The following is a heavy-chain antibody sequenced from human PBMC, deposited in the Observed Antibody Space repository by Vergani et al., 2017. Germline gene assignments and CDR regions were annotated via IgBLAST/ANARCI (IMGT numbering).Heavy chain of an antibody. CDR1: GGTFSSYA. D-gene: IGHD6-13*01. J-gene: IGHJ6*03. Sequence: QVQLVQSGAEVKKPGSSVKVSCKASGGTFSSYAISWVRQAPGQGLEWMGGIIPIFGTANYAQKFQGRVTITADESTSTAYMELSSLRSEDTAVYYCARGEAAGNLYYYYYDMDVWGKGTTVTVSS. V-gene: IGHV1-69*01. CDR2: IIPIFGTA. CDR3: ARGEAAGNLYYYYYDMDV.